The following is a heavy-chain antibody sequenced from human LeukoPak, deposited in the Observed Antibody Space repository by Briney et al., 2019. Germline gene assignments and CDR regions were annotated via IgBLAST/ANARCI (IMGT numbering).Heavy chain of an antibody. V-gene: IGHV3-66*01. CDR3: ARDRGGSYLQGYFFH. CDR1: GFTVSSSY. CDR2: LYTGGST. J-gene: IGHJ1*01. D-gene: IGHD1-26*01. Sequence: GRSLRLSCPASGFTVSSSYMSCVSLAPGRWLELVSFLYTGGSTYIADSVKGRFSISRDNSNNTLNLQMNSLGVEDTAVYYCARDRGGSYLQGYFFHWGQGSLVIVSS.